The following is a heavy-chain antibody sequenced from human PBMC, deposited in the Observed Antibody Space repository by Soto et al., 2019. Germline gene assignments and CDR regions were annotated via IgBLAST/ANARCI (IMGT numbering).Heavy chain of an antibody. CDR1: GGSISTYY. CDR3: AREATYCSGGSCSDYTTIGFYP. Sequence: SETLSLTCTVSGGSISTYYWSWIRQPPGKGLEWIGNIHYSGSTNYNPSLKSRVTISVDTSKNQSSLKVNSVTAADTAVYYCAREATYCSGGSCSDYTTIGFYPWGQVTLVTVSS. J-gene: IGHJ5*02. D-gene: IGHD2-15*01. V-gene: IGHV4-59*01. CDR2: IHYSGST.